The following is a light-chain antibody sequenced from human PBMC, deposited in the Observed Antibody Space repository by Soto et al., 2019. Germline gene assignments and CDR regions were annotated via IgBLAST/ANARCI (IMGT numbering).Light chain of an antibody. CDR1: RSVNSN. J-gene: IGKJ4*01. CDR2: GAF. Sequence: EIVMTQSPATLSVSAGERATLSCRASRSVNSNLAWYQQKPGQAPRLLIYGAFTRATGIPARFSASRSGTEFTLTISSLQSEDFAVYYCQQYNNWPSLTFGGGTKVEIK. V-gene: IGKV3-15*01. CDR3: QQYNNWPSLT.